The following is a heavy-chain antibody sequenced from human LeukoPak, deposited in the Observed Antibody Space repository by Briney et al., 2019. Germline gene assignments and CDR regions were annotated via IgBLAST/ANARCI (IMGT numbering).Heavy chain of an antibody. D-gene: IGHD4-23*01. CDR1: GFTFSSYE. Sequence: GGSLRLSCAASGFTFSSYEMNWVRQAPGKGLEGVSYISSSGSTIYYADSVKGRFTISRDNAKNSLYLQMNSLRAEDTAVYYCARVYGGNNYFDYWGQGTLVTVSS. J-gene: IGHJ4*02. CDR2: ISSSGSTI. V-gene: IGHV3-48*03. CDR3: ARVYGGNNYFDY.